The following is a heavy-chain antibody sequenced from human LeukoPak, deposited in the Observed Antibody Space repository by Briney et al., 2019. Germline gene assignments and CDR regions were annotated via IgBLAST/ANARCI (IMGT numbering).Heavy chain of an antibody. CDR1: GSSFTSYW. CDR3: ARGHGGVTYYFDY. CDR2: IYPGDSDT. J-gene: IGHJ4*02. Sequence: LGGSLQISCQGSGSSFTSYWIGWVRQVPGKGLGGMGIIYPGDSDTRYSPSFQGQVPISADKSISTAYLQWSSLKASDTAMYYCARGHGGVTYYFDYWGQGTLVTVSS. V-gene: IGHV5-51*01. D-gene: IGHD2-8*02.